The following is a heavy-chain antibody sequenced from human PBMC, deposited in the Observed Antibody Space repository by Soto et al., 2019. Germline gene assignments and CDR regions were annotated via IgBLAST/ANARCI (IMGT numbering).Heavy chain of an antibody. J-gene: IGHJ4*02. CDR2: IWYDGSNK. CDR3: ARPYNWNYGPPHY. D-gene: IGHD1-7*01. Sequence: GGSLRLSCAASGFTFISYGMHWVRQAPGKGLEWVAVIWYDGSNKYYADSVKGRFTISRDNSKNTLYLQMNSLRAEDTAVYYCARPYNWNYGPPHYWGQGTLVTVSS. V-gene: IGHV3-33*01. CDR1: GFTFISYG.